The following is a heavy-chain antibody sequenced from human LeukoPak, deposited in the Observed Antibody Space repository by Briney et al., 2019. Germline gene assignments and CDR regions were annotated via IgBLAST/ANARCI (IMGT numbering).Heavy chain of an antibody. CDR2: INPNSGGT. CDR1: GYTFTGYY. Sequence: ASVKVSCKASGYTFTGYYIHWVRQAPGQGLEWMGWINPNSGGTNYAQKFQGRVTMTRDTSISTAYMELSRLRSDDTAVYYCARGSLRVWFGELLGPLFDYWGQGTLVTVSS. D-gene: IGHD3-10*01. V-gene: IGHV1-2*02. J-gene: IGHJ4*02. CDR3: ARGSLRVWFGELLGPLFDY.